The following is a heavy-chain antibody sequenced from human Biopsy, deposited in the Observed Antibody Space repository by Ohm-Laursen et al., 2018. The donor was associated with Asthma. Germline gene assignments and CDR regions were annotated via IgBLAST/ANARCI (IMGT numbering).Heavy chain of an antibody. CDR1: GLSSSAYY. V-gene: IGHV4-34*01. CDR3: ARGPEWSGLDI. J-gene: IGHJ6*02. Sequence: GTLSLTCSMYGLSSSAYYWTWIRQTPGKGLEWIGESDHRGNTNTNATLKSRVTISKAKSANEFSLKMKSVTAADTAIYYCARGPEWSGLDIWGQGTTVTVS. D-gene: IGHD3-3*01. CDR2: SDHRGNT.